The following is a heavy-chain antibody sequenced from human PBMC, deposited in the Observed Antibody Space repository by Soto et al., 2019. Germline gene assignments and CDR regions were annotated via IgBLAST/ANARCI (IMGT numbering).Heavy chain of an antibody. J-gene: IGHJ6*02. V-gene: IGHV1-8*01. Sequence: QVQLVQSGAEVKKPGASVKVSCKASGYTFTSYDINWVRQATGQGLEWMGWMNPNSGNTGYAQKSQGRVTMTRNTYISTAYMELRSLGSGDTAVYYCASARYSGCDGRVHYYGMVVWGQGNTVTVAS. CDR2: MNPNSGNT. CDR1: GYTFTSYD. D-gene: IGHD5-12*01. CDR3: ASARYSGCDGRVHYYGMVV.